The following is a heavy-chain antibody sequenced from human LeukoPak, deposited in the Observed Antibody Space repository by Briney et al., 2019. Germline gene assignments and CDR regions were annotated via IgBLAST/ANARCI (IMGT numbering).Heavy chain of an antibody. Sequence: SETLSLTCTVSGGSISSDTYYWGWIRQPPGQGLEWIGVVYLSGNTDYNPSVRGRVTISVDTSKNQVSLRLNFVTAADTAVYYCARHFRVSSGEAIDYWGQGTLVTVSS. CDR2: VYLSGNT. V-gene: IGHV4-39*01. CDR3: ARHFRVSSGEAIDY. J-gene: IGHJ4*02. D-gene: IGHD3-10*01. CDR1: GGSISSDTYY.